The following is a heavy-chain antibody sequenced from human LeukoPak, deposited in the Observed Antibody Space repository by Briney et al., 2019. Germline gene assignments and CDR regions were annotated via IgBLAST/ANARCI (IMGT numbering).Heavy chain of an antibody. D-gene: IGHD3-22*01. CDR3: ARAPHPNYYDSSGYLGYYFDY. Sequence: EASVKVSCKASGGTFRSYVISWVRQAPGQGLEWMGGINPIFGSANQAQKFRGRVTITADKSTSTAYMELSSLRSEDTAVYFCARAPHPNYYDSSGYLGYYFDYWGQGTLVTVSS. J-gene: IGHJ4*02. CDR2: INPIFGSA. V-gene: IGHV1-69*06. CDR1: GGTFRSYV.